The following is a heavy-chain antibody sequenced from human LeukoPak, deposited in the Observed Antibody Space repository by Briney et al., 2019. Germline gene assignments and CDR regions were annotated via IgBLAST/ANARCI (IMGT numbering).Heavy chain of an antibody. CDR1: GGSIRSYY. CDR3: ARRKSYYDSSGYYHGLFDY. V-gene: IGHV4-59*08. CDR2: IYYSGST. D-gene: IGHD3-22*01. Sequence: SETLSLTCTVSGGSIRSYYWSWIRQPPGKGLEWIGYIYYSGSTNYNPSLKSRVTISVDTSKNQFSLKLSSVTAADTAVYYCARRKSYYDSSGYYHGLFDYWGQGTLVTVSS. J-gene: IGHJ4*02.